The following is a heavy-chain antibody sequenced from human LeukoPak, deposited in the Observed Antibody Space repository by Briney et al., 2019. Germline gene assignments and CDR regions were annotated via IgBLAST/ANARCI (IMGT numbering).Heavy chain of an antibody. J-gene: IGHJ4*02. CDR1: GFTFSNYE. Sequence: GGSLRLSCAASGFTFSNYEMNWVRQAPGKGLEWVSFISSSGILIYYADSVKGRFTISRDHGKNSLFLQMDSLRVEDTAVYYCAKVSGSGWHFDHWGQGTLVTVSS. V-gene: IGHV3-48*03. CDR2: ISSSGILI. CDR3: AKVSGSGWHFDH. D-gene: IGHD6-19*01.